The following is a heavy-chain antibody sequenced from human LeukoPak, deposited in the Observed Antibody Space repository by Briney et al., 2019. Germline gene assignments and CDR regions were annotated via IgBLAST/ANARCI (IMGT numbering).Heavy chain of an antibody. V-gene: IGHV4-34*01. Sequence: SETLSLTCTVYGGSFSGNYWSWIRQPPGKGLEWIGEINEGGSTNYSPSLKSRLTISVDTSKNQFSLKLSSVTAADTAVYYCARSIGEVSADYYDSEWFDPWGQGTLVTVSS. J-gene: IGHJ5*02. CDR1: GGSFSGNY. D-gene: IGHD3-22*01. CDR2: INEGGST. CDR3: ARSIGEVSADYYDSEWFDP.